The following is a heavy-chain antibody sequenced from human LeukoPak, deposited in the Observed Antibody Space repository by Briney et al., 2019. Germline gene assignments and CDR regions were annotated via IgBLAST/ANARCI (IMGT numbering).Heavy chain of an antibody. Sequence: EGSLRLSCAASGFTVSSNYMSWVRQAPGKGLEWVSVIYSGGSTYYADSVKGRFTISRDNSKNTLYLQMNSLRAEDTAVYYCAREGVVRAFDIWGQGTMVTVSS. CDR3: AREGVVRAFDI. CDR2: IYSGGST. V-gene: IGHV3-53*01. CDR1: GFTVSSNY. D-gene: IGHD2-21*01. J-gene: IGHJ3*02.